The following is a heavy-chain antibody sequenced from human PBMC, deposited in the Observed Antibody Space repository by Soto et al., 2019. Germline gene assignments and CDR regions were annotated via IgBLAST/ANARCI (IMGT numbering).Heavy chain of an antibody. CDR3: ARGLGGDNWYHYYYNGMDV. Sequence: ASVKVSCKASGYTFNSHDINWVRQATGQGLEWMGWMSPNSGNSGFAEKFHGRFTMTRNSSTRTAYMELSSLRFEDTAVYYCARGLGGDNWYHYYYNGMDVWGQGTTVTVSS. CDR2: MSPNSGNS. V-gene: IGHV1-8*01. D-gene: IGHD1-1*01. J-gene: IGHJ6*02. CDR1: GYTFNSHD.